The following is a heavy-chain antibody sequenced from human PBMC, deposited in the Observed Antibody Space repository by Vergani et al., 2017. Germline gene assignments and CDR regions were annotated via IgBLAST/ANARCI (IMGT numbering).Heavy chain of an antibody. CDR2: IDWDDDK. V-gene: IGHV2-70*04. J-gene: IGHJ3*02. CDR1: GFSLSTSGMR. CDR3: AATKYYYDSSGYYEVAFDI. Sequence: QVTLKESGPALVKPTQTLTLTCTFSGFSLSTSGMRASWIRQPPGKALEWLARIDWDDDKFYSTSLKTRLTISKDTSKNQVVLTMTNMDPVDTATYYCAATKYYYDSSGYYEVAFDIWGQGIMVTVSS. D-gene: IGHD3-22*01.